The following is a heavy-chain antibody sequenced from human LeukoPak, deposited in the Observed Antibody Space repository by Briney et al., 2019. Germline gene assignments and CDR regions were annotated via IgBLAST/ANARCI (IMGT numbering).Heavy chain of an antibody. D-gene: IGHD3-16*01. CDR2: IIPIFGTA. CDR3: ARDWGARGSPSFDY. Sequence: GASVKVSCKASGGTFSSYAISWVRQAPGQGLEWMGGIIPIFGTANYAHKFQGRVTITADESTRTAYMELGSLRSEDTAVYYCARDWGARGSPSFDYWGQGTLVTVSS. J-gene: IGHJ4*02. V-gene: IGHV1-69*13. CDR1: GGTFSSYA.